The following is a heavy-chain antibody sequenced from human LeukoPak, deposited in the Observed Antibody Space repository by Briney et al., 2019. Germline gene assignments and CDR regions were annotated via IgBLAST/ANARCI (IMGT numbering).Heavy chain of an antibody. CDR2: INHSGST. D-gene: IGHD1-14*01. CDR3: ARGAENGLRFDY. Sequence: PSETLSLTCAVYGGSFSGYYWSWIRQPPGKGLEWIGEINHSGSTNYNPSLKSRVTISVDTSKNQFSLKLSSVTAADTAVYYCARGAENGLRFDYWGQGTLVTVSS. V-gene: IGHV4-34*01. CDR1: GGSFSGYY. J-gene: IGHJ4*02.